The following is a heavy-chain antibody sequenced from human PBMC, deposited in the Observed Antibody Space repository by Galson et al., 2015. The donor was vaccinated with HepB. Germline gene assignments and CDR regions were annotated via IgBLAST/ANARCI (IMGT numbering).Heavy chain of an antibody. J-gene: IGHJ6*02. V-gene: IGHV6-1*01. CDR1: GDSVSSNSAA. CDR2: TYYRSKWYL. D-gene: IGHD2-15*01. CDR3: ARAVIIVVLGSSYYGMDV. Sequence: CAISGDSVSSNSAAWNWIRQSPSRGLEWLGRTYYRSKWYLDYAISVKSRITINPDTSKNQFSLQLNSVTPEDTAVYYCARAVIIVVLGSSYYGMDVWGQGTTVTVSS.